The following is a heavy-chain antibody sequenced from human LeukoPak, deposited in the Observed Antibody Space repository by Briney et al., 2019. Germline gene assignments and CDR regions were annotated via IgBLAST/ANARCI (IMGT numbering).Heavy chain of an antibody. CDR3: ARAYSSGWYPFDAFDI. D-gene: IGHD6-19*01. CDR2: ISSSSSYI. Sequence: GGFLRLSCAASGFTFNSYSMNWVRQAPGKGLEWVSSISSSSSYIYYADSVKGRFTISRDNAKNSLYLQMNSLRAEDTVVYYCARAYSSGWYPFDAFDIWGQGTMVTVSS. J-gene: IGHJ3*02. CDR1: GFTFNSYS. V-gene: IGHV3-21*01.